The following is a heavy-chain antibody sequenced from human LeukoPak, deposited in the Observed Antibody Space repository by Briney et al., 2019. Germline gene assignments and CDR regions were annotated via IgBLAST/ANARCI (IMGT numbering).Heavy chain of an antibody. V-gene: IGHV4-39*01. Sequence: SETLSLTCTVSGDITHYWGWIRQPPGKGLECIGSIYFSGSVYYNPSLRSRVTISLDTSKKQLSLKLNSVTAADTAIYYCAKHNGGGIVSYVAPGPPDYFDHWGRGALVTVSS. CDR2: IYFSGSV. J-gene: IGHJ4*02. CDR3: AKHNGGGIVSYVAPGPPDYFDH. D-gene: IGHD2-21*01. CDR1: GDITHY.